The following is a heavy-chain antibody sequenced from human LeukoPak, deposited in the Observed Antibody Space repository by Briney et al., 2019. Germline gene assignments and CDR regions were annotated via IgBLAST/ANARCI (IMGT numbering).Heavy chain of an antibody. CDR2: INHSGST. D-gene: IGHD3-16*02. Sequence: PSETLSPTCAVYGGSFSGYYWSWIRQPPGKGLEWIGEINHSGSTNYNPSLKSRVTISVDTSKNQFSLKLSSVTAADTAVYYCARGRNDYVWGSYRYRPYYFDCWGQGTLVTVSS. CDR3: ARGRNDYVWGSYRYRPYYFDC. V-gene: IGHV4-34*01. J-gene: IGHJ4*02. CDR1: GGSFSGYY.